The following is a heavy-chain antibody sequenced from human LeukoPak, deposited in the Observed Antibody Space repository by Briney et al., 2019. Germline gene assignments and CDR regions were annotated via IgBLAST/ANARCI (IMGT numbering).Heavy chain of an antibody. CDR3: ARVQLAYSYGLFDN. V-gene: IGHV4-59*12. D-gene: IGHD4-11*01. J-gene: IGHJ4*02. CDR2: IYSTGST. CDR1: GGSISGYY. Sequence: SEPLSLTCTVSGGSISGYYWSWIRQPPGKGLEWIGYIYSTGSTNYNPSLKSRATISVDTSKNQFSLKLRFVTAADTAVYYCARVQLAYSYGLFDNWGQGSLVTVSS.